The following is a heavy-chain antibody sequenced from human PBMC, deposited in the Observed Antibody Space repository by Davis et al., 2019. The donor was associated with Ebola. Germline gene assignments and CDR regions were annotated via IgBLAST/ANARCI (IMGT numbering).Heavy chain of an antibody. CDR2: ISWDGGST. CDR3: AKEGLAALPYYGMDV. J-gene: IGHJ6*04. Sequence: GGSLRLSCAASGFTFDDYTMHWVRQAPGKGLEWVSLISWDGGSTYYADSVKGRFTISRDNSKNSLYLQMNSLRTEDTALYYCAKEGLAALPYYGMDVWGKGTTVTVSS. CDR1: GFTFDDYT. D-gene: IGHD6-6*01. V-gene: IGHV3-43*01.